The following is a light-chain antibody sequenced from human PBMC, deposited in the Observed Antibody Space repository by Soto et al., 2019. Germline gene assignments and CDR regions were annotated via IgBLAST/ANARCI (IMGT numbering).Light chain of an antibody. V-gene: IGKV3-15*01. CDR1: QSVSSN. Sequence: EIVMTQSPAPLSVSPGERATLSCRASQSVSSNLAWYQQNPGQAPRLLIYGASTRATGIPARFSGSGSGTEFTLTISSLQSEDFAVYYCQQYNNWLGTFGQGTKVEIK. CDR2: GAS. J-gene: IGKJ1*01. CDR3: QQYNNWLGT.